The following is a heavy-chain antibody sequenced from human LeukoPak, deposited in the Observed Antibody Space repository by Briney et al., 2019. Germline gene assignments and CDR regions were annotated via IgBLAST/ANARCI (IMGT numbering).Heavy chain of an antibody. CDR1: GFTFSDYW. V-gene: IGHV3-74*01. CDR2: IISDGSSA. Sequence: GGSLRLSCAASGFTFSDYWMHWVRQAPGKGLVWVSRIISDGSSATYADSVKGRFTMSRDNAKSTLYLQMNSLRAEDTAVYYCARKRPNYFDYWGQGTLVTVSS. CDR3: ARKRPNYFDY. J-gene: IGHJ4*02.